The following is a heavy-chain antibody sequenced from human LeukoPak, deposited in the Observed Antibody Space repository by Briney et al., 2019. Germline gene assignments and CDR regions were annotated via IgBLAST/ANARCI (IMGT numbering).Heavy chain of an antibody. D-gene: IGHD6-19*01. CDR1: GFTFISHD. J-gene: IGHJ4*02. Sequence: GGSLRLSCAASGFTFISHDRHWVRQPTGKGLEWVSVIGTAGNTYYADSVKGRFTISRENARNSLLLQMDNLRAEDTAVYYCARSKSYSSGWTDIDWWGQGTLVTVSS. V-gene: IGHV3-13*01. CDR3: ARSKSYSSGWTDIDW. CDR2: IGTAGNT.